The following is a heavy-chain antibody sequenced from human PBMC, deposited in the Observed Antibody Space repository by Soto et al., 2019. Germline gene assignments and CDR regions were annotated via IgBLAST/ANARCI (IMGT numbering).Heavy chain of an antibody. D-gene: IGHD2-15*01. J-gene: IGHJ6*02. Sequence: SETLSLTCAVSGGSISSSDWWSWVRQPPGKGLEWIGKIFHSGSANYNPSPKSRVIISVDKSKNQFSLRLTSVTAADTAVYYCARVGYCSGGRCYPSYYAMDVWGQGTTVTVSS. CDR3: ARVGYCSGGRCYPSYYAMDV. V-gene: IGHV4-4*02. CDR1: GGSISSSDW. CDR2: IFHSGSA.